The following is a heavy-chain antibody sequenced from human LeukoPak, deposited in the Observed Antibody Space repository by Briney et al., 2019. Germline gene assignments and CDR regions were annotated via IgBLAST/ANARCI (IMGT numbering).Heavy chain of an antibody. D-gene: IGHD2-21*02. V-gene: IGHV3-49*03. CDR2: IRSKAYGGTT. Sequence: GGSLRLSCTASGFTFGDYAMSWFRQAPGKGLEWVGFIRSKAYGGTTEYAASVKGRFTISRDDSKSIAYLQMNSLKTEDTAVYYCTRDIESHIVVVTDYWGQGTLVTVSS. J-gene: IGHJ4*02. CDR1: GFTFGDYA. CDR3: TRDIESHIVVVTDY.